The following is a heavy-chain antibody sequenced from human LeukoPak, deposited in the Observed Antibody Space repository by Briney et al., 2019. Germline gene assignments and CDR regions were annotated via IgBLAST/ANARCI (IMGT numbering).Heavy chain of an antibody. CDR2: ISGTGGST. V-gene: IGHV3-23*01. Sequence: PGGSLRLSCAASGFTFTSSVMSWVRQAPGKGLEWVSAISGTGGSTFYADSVKGRFTISRDNSKNTLNLQMNSLRADDTAVFYCTKGSTKSSGYDSWGQGTLVTVSS. J-gene: IGHJ4*02. D-gene: IGHD6-19*01. CDR3: TKGSTKSSGYDS. CDR1: GFTFTSSV.